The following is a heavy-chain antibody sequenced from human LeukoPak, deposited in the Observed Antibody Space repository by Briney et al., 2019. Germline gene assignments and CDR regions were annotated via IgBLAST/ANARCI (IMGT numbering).Heavy chain of an antibody. Sequence: GGSLRLSCAASGFTVSSNYMSWVRQAPGKGLEWVSVIYSGGSTYYADSVKGRFTISRDNSKNTLYLQMNSLRAEDTAVYYCARGELGATTDGYWGQGTLVTVSS. J-gene: IGHJ4*02. CDR2: IYSGGST. D-gene: IGHD1-26*01. CDR3: ARGELGATTDGY. CDR1: GFTVSSNY. V-gene: IGHV3-53*01.